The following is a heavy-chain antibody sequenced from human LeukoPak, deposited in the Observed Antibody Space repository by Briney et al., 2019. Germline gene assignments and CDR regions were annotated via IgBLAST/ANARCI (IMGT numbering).Heavy chain of an antibody. Sequence: GGSLRLPCAASGFTFSSYGMHWVRQAPGKGLEWVAFIRYDGSNKYYADSVKGRFTISRDNSKNTLYLQMNSLGAEDTAVYYCAKDRYYDILTGYIDYWGQGTLVTVSS. CDR3: AKDRYYDILTGYIDY. CDR2: IRYDGSNK. J-gene: IGHJ4*02. CDR1: GFTFSSYG. D-gene: IGHD3-9*01. V-gene: IGHV3-30*02.